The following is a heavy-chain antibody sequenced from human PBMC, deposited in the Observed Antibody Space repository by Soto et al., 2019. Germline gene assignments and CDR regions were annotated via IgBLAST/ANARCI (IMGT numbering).Heavy chain of an antibody. Sequence: GGSLRLSCAASGFTFSDYYMSWIRQAPGKGLEWVSYISSSGSTIYYADSVKGRFTISRDNAKNSLYLQMNSLRAEDTAVYYCARDGDPMVRLTKPTRANWFVPWGQGTLVTVSS. CDR1: GFTFSDYY. D-gene: IGHD3-10*01. V-gene: IGHV3-11*01. J-gene: IGHJ5*02. CDR2: ISSSGSTI. CDR3: ARDGDPMVRLTKPTRANWFVP.